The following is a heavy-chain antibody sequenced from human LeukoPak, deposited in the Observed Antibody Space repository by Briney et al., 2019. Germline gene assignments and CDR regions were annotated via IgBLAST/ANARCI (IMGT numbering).Heavy chain of an antibody. D-gene: IGHD3-22*01. CDR3: AGGSNGYYYPFGY. CDR1: GGSISSSTYY. CDR2: IYYGGTT. V-gene: IGHV4-39*07. Sequence: KPSETLSLTCTVSGGSISSSTYYWGWIRQSPGKGLEWIGSIYYGGTTYHNSSLKSRLTISIDTSKNQFSLRLRSVTAADTAVYYCAGGSNGYYYPFGYWGQGALVTVSS. J-gene: IGHJ4*02.